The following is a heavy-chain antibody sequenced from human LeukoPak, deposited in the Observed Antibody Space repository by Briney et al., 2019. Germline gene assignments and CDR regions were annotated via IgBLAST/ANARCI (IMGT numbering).Heavy chain of an antibody. V-gene: IGHV1-69*05. CDR1: GGTFSSYA. D-gene: IGHD3-10*01. Sequence: ASVKVSCKPSGGTFSSYAISWVRQAPGQGLEWMGRIIPIFGTANYAQKFQGRVTITTDESTSTAYMELSSLRSEDTAVYYCARGRYYYGSGSYYYFDYWGQGTLVTVSS. CDR3: ARGRYYYGSGSYYYFDY. J-gene: IGHJ4*02. CDR2: IIPIFGTA.